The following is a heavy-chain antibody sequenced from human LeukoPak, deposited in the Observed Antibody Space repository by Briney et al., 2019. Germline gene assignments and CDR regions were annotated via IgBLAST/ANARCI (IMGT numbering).Heavy chain of an antibody. D-gene: IGHD6-19*01. CDR3: ARDRGYKQWLAQDALDI. Sequence: GGSLRLSCAASGSTVSSNYMSWVRQAPGKGLEWVAVIYSGGSTYYADYVKGRFTISRDNSKNTLYLQMHSLRAEDPAVYYCARDRGYKQWLAQDALDIWGQGTMVTVSS. V-gene: IGHV3-53*05. CDR1: GSTVSSNY. CDR2: IYSGGST. J-gene: IGHJ3*02.